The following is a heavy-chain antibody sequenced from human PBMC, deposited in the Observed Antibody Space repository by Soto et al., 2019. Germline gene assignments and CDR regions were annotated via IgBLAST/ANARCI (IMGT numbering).Heavy chain of an antibody. CDR1: GYTFTSYG. V-gene: IGHV1-18*01. CDR2: ISAYNGNT. J-gene: IGHJ5*02. Sequence: ASVKVSCKASGYTFTSYGISWVRQAPGQGLEWMGWISAYNGNTNYAQKLQGRVTMTTDASTSTAYMELRSLRSDDTAVYYCARDLYGSAPNWFDPWGQGTLVTVSS. D-gene: IGHD3-10*01. CDR3: ARDLYGSAPNWFDP.